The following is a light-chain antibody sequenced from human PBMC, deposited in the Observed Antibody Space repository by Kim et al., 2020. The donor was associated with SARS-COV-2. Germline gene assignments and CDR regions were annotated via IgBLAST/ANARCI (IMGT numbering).Light chain of an antibody. V-gene: IGKV3-15*01. CDR3: QQYDDWPPWT. CDR1: QSVGTN. CDR2: SAS. Sequence: EMAVTQSPATLSVSPGERATLSCRASQSVGTNLARYQQRPGQAPRLLIYSASIRAIGIPARFSGSGSGTDFTLTISSLQSEDLAVYYCQQYDDWPPWTFGQGTKVDIK. J-gene: IGKJ1*01.